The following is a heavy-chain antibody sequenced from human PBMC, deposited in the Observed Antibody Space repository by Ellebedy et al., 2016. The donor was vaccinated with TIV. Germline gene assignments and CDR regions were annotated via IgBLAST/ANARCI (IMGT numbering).Heavy chain of an antibody. CDR2: IYPGDSDN. CDR3: ARGDRGSGWYWDK. J-gene: IGHJ4*02. V-gene: IGHV5-51*01. D-gene: IGHD6-19*01. Sequence: PGGSLRLSCKGSGYSFISYWIGWVRQMPGKGLEGMGYIYPGDSDNRYRPSFQGQVTISVDKSISTAYLQWSSLKASDTAIYYCARGDRGSGWYWDKWGQGTLVTVSS. CDR1: GYSFISYW.